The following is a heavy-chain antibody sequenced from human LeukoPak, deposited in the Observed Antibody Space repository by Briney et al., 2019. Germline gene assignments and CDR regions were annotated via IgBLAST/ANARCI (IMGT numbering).Heavy chain of an antibody. CDR3: ARARYCSSTSCPDAFDI. CDR1: GGSFSGYY. CDR2: INHSGST. J-gene: IGHJ3*02. Sequence: SETLSLTCAVYGGSFSGYYWSWIRQPPGEGLEWIGEINHSGSTNYNPSLKSRVTISVDTSKNQFSLKLSSVTAADTAVYYCARARYCSSTSCPDAFDIWGQGTMVTVSS. V-gene: IGHV4-34*01. D-gene: IGHD2-2*01.